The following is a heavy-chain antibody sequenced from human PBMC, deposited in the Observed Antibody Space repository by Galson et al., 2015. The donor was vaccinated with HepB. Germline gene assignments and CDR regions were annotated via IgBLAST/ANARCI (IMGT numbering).Heavy chain of an antibody. CDR2: IYWDDDK. CDR1: GFSLSTSGVG. D-gene: IGHD4-11*01. V-gene: IGHV2-5*02. J-gene: IGHJ3*02. CDR3: AQGDYSNYESPKGAFDI. Sequence: PALVKPTQTLTLTCTFSGFSLSTSGVGVGRIRQPPGKALEWLALIYWDDDKRYSPSLKSRLTITKDASKNQVVLTMTNMDPVDTATYYCAQGDYSNYESPKGAFDIWGQGTMVTVSS.